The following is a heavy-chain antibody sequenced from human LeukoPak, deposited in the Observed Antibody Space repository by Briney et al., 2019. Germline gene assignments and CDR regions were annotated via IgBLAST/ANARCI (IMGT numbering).Heavy chain of an antibody. Sequence: ASVKVSCRASGYTFTDYHMHWVRQAPGQGLEWMGWINPNSGGTNYAQKFQGRVTMTRDTSISTTNMELRSLRSEDTAVYYCAREMETGTVVTPGYWGQGTLVTVSS. CDR2: INPNSGGT. CDR1: GYTFTDYH. J-gene: IGHJ4*02. V-gene: IGHV1-2*02. CDR3: AREMETGTVVTPGY. D-gene: IGHD4-23*01.